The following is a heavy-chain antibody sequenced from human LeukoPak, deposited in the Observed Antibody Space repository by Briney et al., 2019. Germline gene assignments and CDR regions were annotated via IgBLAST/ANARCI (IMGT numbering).Heavy chain of an antibody. V-gene: IGHV3-43*02. CDR1: GFTFDDYA. D-gene: IGHD3-22*01. J-gene: IGHJ4*02. CDR2: ISGDGGST. CDR3: ARVGSSGYWYYFDY. Sequence: GGSLRLSCAASGFTFDDYAMHWVRQAPGKGLEWVSLISGDGGSTYYADSVKGRFTISRDNAKNSLYLQMNSLRAEDTAVYYCARVGSSGYWYYFDYWGQGTLVTVSS.